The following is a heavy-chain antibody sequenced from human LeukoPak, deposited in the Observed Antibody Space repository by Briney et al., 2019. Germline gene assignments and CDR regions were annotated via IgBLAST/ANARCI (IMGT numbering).Heavy chain of an antibody. CDR3: GREGYYYGSGSYPYGY. V-gene: IGHV1-8*01. J-gene: IGHJ4*02. Sequence: ASVKVSCKASGYTFTSSDINWVRQATGQGLEWMGWMNPDSGNTGYAQKFQGRVTMTRNTSISTAYMELSSLRSEDTAVYYCGREGYYYGSGSYPYGYWGQGTLVTVSS. CDR2: MNPDSGNT. CDR1: GYTFTSSD. D-gene: IGHD3-10*01.